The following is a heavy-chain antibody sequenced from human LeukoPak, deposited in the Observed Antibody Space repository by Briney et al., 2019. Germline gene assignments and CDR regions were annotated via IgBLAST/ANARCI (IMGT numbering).Heavy chain of an antibody. D-gene: IGHD3-22*01. Sequence: ASVKVSCKASGYTFTSYCISWVRQAPGQGLEWMGWISAYNGNTNYAQKLQGRVTMTTDTSTSTAYMELRSLRSDDTAVYYCARVLKVNYYDSSGYYHYYFDYWGQGTLVTVSS. CDR1: GYTFTSYC. V-gene: IGHV1-18*01. J-gene: IGHJ4*02. CDR3: ARVLKVNYYDSSGYYHYYFDY. CDR2: ISAYNGNT.